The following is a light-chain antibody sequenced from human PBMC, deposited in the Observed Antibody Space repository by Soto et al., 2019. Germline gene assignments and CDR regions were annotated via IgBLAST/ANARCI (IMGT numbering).Light chain of an antibody. Sequence: IQMTQAPSSLSASLGDRLTITCRGRQGYNHYLAWYQQKTGRVPQLLIYGASHFHSGVPSRFSGSGSGTGFTLTISSLQPEDFATYYCQEVNVYPLTFGGGTKVDIK. J-gene: IGKJ4*01. CDR3: QEVNVYPLT. CDR1: QGYNHY. V-gene: IGKV1-27*01. CDR2: GAS.